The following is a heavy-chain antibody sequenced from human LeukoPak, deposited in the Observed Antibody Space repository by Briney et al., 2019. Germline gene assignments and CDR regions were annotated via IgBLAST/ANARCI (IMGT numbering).Heavy chain of an antibody. CDR1: GYTFTSYD. V-gene: IGHV1-8*01. D-gene: IGHD3-10*01. J-gene: IGHJ6*03. CDR2: MNPNSGNT. Sequence: ASVKVSCKASGYTFTSYDINWVRQATGQGLEWMGWMNPNSGNTGYAQKFQGRVTMTRNTSISTAYMELSSLRSEDTAVYYCARVIITMAYYYMDVWGKGTTVTISS. CDR3: ARVIITMAYYYMDV.